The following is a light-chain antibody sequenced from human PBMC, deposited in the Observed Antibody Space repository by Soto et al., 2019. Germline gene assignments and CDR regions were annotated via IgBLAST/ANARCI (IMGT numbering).Light chain of an antibody. V-gene: IGKV4-1*01. CDR1: QSVLYSSNNKNY. J-gene: IGKJ5*01. CDR2: WAS. CDR3: QQYYSTPIT. Sequence: DMVMTQSPDSLAVSLGERATINCKSSQSVLYSSNNKNYLAWYQQKPGQPPKLLIYWASTRESGVPDRFSGRGSGTDFTLTISSLQAEDVAVYYCQQYYSTPITFGQGTRLEIK.